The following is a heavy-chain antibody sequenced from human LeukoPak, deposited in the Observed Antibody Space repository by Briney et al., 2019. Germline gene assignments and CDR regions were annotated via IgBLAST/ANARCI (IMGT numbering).Heavy chain of an antibody. CDR2: MNPNSGNT. V-gene: IGHV1-8*01. D-gene: IGHD6-6*01. J-gene: IGHJ5*02. CDR3: ARGWSIAARRWFDP. Sequence: ASVKVPCKASGYTFTSYDINWVRQATGQGLEWMVWMNPNSGNTGYAQKFQGRVTMTRNTSISTAYMELSSLRSEDTAVYYCARGWSIAARRWFDPWGQGTLVTVSS. CDR1: GYTFTSYD.